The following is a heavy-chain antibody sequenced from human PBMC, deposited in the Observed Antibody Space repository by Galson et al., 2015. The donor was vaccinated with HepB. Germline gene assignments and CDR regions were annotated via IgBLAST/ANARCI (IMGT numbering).Heavy chain of an antibody. V-gene: IGHV3-30*02. J-gene: IGHJ5*02. Sequence: SLRLSCAASGFDFSSYGIHWVRQAPGRGLEWVAFVRYDGTNKFYGDSVKGRFTISRENAKNTVNLQMNSLTSEDSAVYYCAKTGGRDGYHFFGRNPRAFSGAFDLWGQGTRVIVSS. CDR1: GFDFSSYG. CDR3: AKTGGRDGYHFFGRNPRAFSGAFDL. CDR2: VRYDGTNK. D-gene: IGHD5-24*01.